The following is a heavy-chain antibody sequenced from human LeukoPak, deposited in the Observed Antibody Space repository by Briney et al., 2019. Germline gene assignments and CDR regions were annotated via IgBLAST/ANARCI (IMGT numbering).Heavy chain of an antibody. J-gene: IGHJ5*02. V-gene: IGHV4-4*02. D-gene: IGHD3-10*01. CDR1: RGSISSNNW. CDR2: IYHSGST. Sequence: SETLSLTCAVSRGSISSNNWWSWVRQPPGKRLEWIAEIYHSGSTNYNPSLKSRVTISVDKSKNQFSLKLSSVTAADTAMYYCARDSYYFGSGSDNTPYNWFDPWGQGTLVIVSS. CDR3: ARDSYYFGSGSDNTPYNWFDP.